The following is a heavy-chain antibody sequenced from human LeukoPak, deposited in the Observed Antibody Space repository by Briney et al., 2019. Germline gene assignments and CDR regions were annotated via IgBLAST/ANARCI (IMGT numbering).Heavy chain of an antibody. V-gene: IGHV3-23*01. D-gene: IGHD6-19*01. CDR1: GFTFSSYS. CDR3: AKTTTGYSSGRFPGWPVDY. Sequence: GGSLRLSCAASGFTFSSYSMNWVRQAPGKGLEWVSGIFGIGGSTHYADSVKGRFTISRDNSKTTVYLQMNSLRAEDTAVYYCAKTTTGYSSGRFPGWPVDYWGQGTLVTVSS. J-gene: IGHJ4*02. CDR2: IFGIGGST.